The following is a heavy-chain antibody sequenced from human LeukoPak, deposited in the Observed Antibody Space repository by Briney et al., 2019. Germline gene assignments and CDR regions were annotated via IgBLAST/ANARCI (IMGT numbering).Heavy chain of an antibody. J-gene: IGHJ4*02. Sequence: GRSLRLSCAASGFTFSSYAMSWVRQAPGKGLEWVSFISGDGGSTYYADSVKGRFTISRDNSKNTLYLQMNSLRAEDTAVYYCARTSGFCSSTSCYTSSFDYWGQGTLVTVSS. V-gene: IGHV3-23*01. D-gene: IGHD2-2*02. CDR1: GFTFSSYA. CDR2: ISGDGGST. CDR3: ARTSGFCSSTSCYTSSFDY.